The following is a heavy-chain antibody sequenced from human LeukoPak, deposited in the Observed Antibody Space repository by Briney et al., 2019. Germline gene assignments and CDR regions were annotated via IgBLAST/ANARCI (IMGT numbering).Heavy chain of an antibody. CDR3: ARITGDNSLDY. CDR1: GGSISYYY. J-gene: IGHJ4*02. CDR2: VYYNGGT. Sequence: PSETLSLTCTVSGGSISYYYWSWIRQPPGKGLEWIGYVYYNGGTNYTPSLKSRVTISVDTSKNQFSLKPSSVAAADTAVCYCARITGDNSLDYWGQGALVTVSS. V-gene: IGHV4-59*08. D-gene: IGHD7-27*01.